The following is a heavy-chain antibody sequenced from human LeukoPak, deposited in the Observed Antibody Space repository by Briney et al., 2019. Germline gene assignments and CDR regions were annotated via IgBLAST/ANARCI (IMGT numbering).Heavy chain of an antibody. V-gene: IGHV4-61*01. D-gene: IGHD3-22*01. J-gene: IGHJ4*02. CDR3: ARDQHYDKRRGLDY. CDR1: GGSISSGTYY. Sequence: SETLSLTCTVSGGSISSGTYYWSWIRQHPGKGLEWIGYIYYSETSSYNSGSTNYNPSLKSRVTISVDKSKNQFSLKLSSVTAADTAVYYCARDQHYDKRRGLDYWGQGTLVTVSS. CDR2: IYYSETSSYNSGST.